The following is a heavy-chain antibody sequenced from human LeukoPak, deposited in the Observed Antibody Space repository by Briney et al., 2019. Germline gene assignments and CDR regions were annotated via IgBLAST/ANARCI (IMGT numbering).Heavy chain of an antibody. CDR2: IYHSGST. CDR3: ARAREVDWGYPYYFDY. Sequence: PSETLSLTCAVSGGSISSGGYSWSWLRQPPGKGLEWIGYIYHSGSTYYNPSLKSRVTISVDRSKNQFSLKLSSVTAADTAVYYCARAREVDWGYPYYFDYWGQGTLVTVSS. CDR1: GGSISSGGYS. V-gene: IGHV4-30-2*01. J-gene: IGHJ4*02. D-gene: IGHD7-27*01.